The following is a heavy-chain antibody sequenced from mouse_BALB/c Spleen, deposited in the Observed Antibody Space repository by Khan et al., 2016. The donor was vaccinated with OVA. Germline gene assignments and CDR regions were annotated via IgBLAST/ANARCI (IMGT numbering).Heavy chain of an antibody. V-gene: IGHV1-18*01. CDR1: GYTFPEYT. J-gene: IGHJ4*01. CDR2: INPKNGGT. D-gene: IGHD3-3*01. CDR3: ARDEGRY. Sequence: EVELVESGPELVKPGASVKISCKTSGYTFPEYTVHWMKQSLGKSLDWIGVINPKNGGTAYNQKFKGKATLTVDKSSSTAYMEFRSLTSEDSAVYYCARDEGRYWGQGSTVTVAS.